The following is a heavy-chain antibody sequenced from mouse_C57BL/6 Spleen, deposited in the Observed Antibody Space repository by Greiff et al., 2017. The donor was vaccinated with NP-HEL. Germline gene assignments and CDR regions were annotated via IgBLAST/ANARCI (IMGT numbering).Heavy chain of an antibody. CDR3: ARQGGSSYFDY. J-gene: IGHJ2*01. Sequence: DVKLVESGGDLVKPGGSLKLSCAASGFTFTSYGMSWVRQTPDKRLEWVATISSGGSYTYYPDSVKGRFTISRDNAKNTLYLQMSSLKSEDTAMYYCARQGGSSYFDYWGQGTTLTVSS. CDR1: GFTFTSYG. CDR2: ISSGGSYT. D-gene: IGHD1-1*01. V-gene: IGHV5-6*02.